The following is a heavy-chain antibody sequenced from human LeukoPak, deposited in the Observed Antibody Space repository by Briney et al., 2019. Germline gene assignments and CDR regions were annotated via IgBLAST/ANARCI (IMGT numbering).Heavy chain of an antibody. CDR2: ISNTGSTI. Sequence: PGWSLRLSCAASGFTFSDYYMSWLRQVPGKGLEGVSYISNTGSTIYYADSVKGRFTISRDNSKNSLYLQMNSLRAEDTAFYYCARGHYGMDVWGQGTTVTVSS. CDR1: GFTFSDYY. J-gene: IGHJ6*02. CDR3: ARGHYGMDV. V-gene: IGHV3-11*01.